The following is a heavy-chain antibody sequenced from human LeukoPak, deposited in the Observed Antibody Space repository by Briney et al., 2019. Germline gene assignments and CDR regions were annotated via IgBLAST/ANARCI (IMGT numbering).Heavy chain of an antibody. J-gene: IGHJ4*02. Sequence: GGSLRLSCAASGFTFSSYAMSWVRQAPGKGLEWVSAISGSGGATYYADSVKGRFTISRDNSKNTLYLHMNSLRAEDTAVFYCAKEGGRYYDSSGNYWGQGALVTVSS. CDR2: ISGSGGAT. V-gene: IGHV3-23*01. D-gene: IGHD3-22*01. CDR3: AKEGGRYYDSSGNY. CDR1: GFTFSSYA.